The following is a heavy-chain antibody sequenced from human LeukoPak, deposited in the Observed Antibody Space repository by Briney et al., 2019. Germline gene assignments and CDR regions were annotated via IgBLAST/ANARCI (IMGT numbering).Heavy chain of an antibody. D-gene: IGHD3/OR15-3a*01. CDR1: GFTFSSYW. V-gene: IGHV3-15*01. CDR3: STWTDLYDY. CDR2: IRSKTDGGTT. J-gene: IGHJ4*02. Sequence: GGSLRLSCAASGFTFSSYWMHWVRQAPGKGLDWVGRIRSKTDGGTTDHAASVKGRFTISRDDSNNMLYLQMNSLKTEDTAVYYCSTWTDLYDYWGQGTLVTVSS.